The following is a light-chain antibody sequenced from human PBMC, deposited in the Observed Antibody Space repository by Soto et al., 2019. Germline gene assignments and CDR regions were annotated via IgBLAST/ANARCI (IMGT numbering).Light chain of an antibody. Sequence: DIQMTQSPSTLSASVGDRVTITCRASQSISSWLAWYQQNPGKAPNLLINNASSLESGVPSRFSGSGSGTEFTLTISSLQPDDFATYYCQQYNSYSPLTFGQGTKVEIK. CDR1: QSISSW. CDR2: NAS. CDR3: QQYNSYSPLT. J-gene: IGKJ1*01. V-gene: IGKV1-5*01.